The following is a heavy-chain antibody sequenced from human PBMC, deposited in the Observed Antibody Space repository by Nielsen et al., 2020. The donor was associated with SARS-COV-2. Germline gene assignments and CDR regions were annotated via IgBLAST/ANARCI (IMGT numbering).Heavy chain of an antibody. CDR1: GDSISSGGYS. D-gene: IGHD4-17*01. Sequence: SETLSLTCAVSGDSISSGGYSWSWIRQSPGKGLEWIGYIYHSGSTYYNPSLKSRVTMSVDTSKNQFSLKLSSVTAADTAVYFCARVVTYTDYAFDSWGPGTSVTVSS. CDR3: ARVVTYTDYAFDS. V-gene: IGHV4-30-2*06. J-gene: IGHJ4*02. CDR2: IYHSGST.